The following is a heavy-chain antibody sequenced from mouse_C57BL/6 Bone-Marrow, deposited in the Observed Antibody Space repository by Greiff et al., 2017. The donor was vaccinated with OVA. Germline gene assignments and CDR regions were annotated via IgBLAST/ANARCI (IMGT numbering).Heavy chain of an antibody. CDR1: GYAFSSSW. CDR3: ARIRGNWYFDV. J-gene: IGHJ1*03. D-gene: IGHD1-1*02. V-gene: IGHV1-82*01. CDR2: IYPGDGDT. Sequence: QVHVKQSGPELVKPGASVKISCKASGYAFSSSWMNWVKQRPGKGLEWIGRIYPGDGDTNYNGKFKGKATLTADKSSSTAYMQLSSLTSEDSAVYFCARIRGNWYFDVWGTGTTVTVSS.